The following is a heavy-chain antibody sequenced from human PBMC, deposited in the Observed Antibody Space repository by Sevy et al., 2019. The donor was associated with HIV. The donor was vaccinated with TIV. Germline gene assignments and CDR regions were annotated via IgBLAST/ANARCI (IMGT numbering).Heavy chain of an antibody. V-gene: IGHV3-30-3*01. CDR1: GFTFSTYA. J-gene: IGHJ4*02. Sequence: GGSLRLSCAASGFTFSTYAMHWIRQAPGKGLEWVSITSYDGSNKYYADSVKGRFTISRDNSKNTPYLQMDSLRAEDTAVYYCARGTVVLAASLDYWGQGTLVTVSS. D-gene: IGHD2-15*01. CDR3: ARGTVVLAASLDY. CDR2: TSYDGSNK.